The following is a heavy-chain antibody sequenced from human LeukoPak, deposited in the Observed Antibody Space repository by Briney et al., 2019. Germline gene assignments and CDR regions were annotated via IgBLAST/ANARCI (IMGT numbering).Heavy chain of an antibody. CDR2: INPNSGGT. J-gene: IGHJ4*02. CDR3: ARDLEAAMATNLRGDY. D-gene: IGHD5-24*01. V-gene: IGHV1-2*02. Sequence: GASVKVSCKASGYTFTGYYMHWVRQAPGQGLEWTGWINPNSGGTNYAQKFQGRVTMTRDTSISTAYMELSRLRSDDTAVYYCARDLEAAMATNLRGDYWGQGTLVTVSS. CDR1: GYTFTGYY.